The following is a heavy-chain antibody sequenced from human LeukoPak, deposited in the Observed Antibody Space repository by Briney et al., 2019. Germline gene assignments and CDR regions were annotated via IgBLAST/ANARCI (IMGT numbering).Heavy chain of an antibody. D-gene: IGHD3-22*01. J-gene: IGHJ4*02. V-gene: IGHV4-34*01. CDR1: GGSFSGYY. CDR2: INHSGST. Sequence: SETLSLTCAVYGGSFSGYYWSWIRRPPGKGLEWIGEINHSGSTNYNPSLKSRVTISVDTSKSQFSLKLSSVTAADTAVYYCARGGEYYDSSGYYYPTRDFDYWGQGTLVTVSS. CDR3: ARGGEYYDSSGYYYPTRDFDY.